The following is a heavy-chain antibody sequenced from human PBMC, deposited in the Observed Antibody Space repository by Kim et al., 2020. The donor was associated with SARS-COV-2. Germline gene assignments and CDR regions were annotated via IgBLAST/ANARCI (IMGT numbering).Heavy chain of an antibody. V-gene: IGHV4-31*02. Sequence: YYSGRALYNPSLKSRVTISVDKSKNQFSLSLSSVTAADTAVYYCAKTLLNWGQGTLVAVSS. CDR3: AKTLLN. CDR2: YYSGRA. J-gene: IGHJ4*02.